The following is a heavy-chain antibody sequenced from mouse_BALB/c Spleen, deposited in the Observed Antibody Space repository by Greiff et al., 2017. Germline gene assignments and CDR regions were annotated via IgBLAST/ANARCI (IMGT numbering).Heavy chain of an antibody. V-gene: IGHV1-26*01. J-gene: IGHJ1*01. CDR2: VNPNNGGT. CDR1: GYTFTDYY. CDR3: ARWDWYFDV. Sequence: EVKLVESGPELVKPGASVKISCKASGYTFTDYYMNWVKQSHGKSLEWIGLVNPNNGGTSYNQKFKGKATLTVDKSSSTAYMELRSLTSEDSAVYYCARWDWYFDVWGAGTTVTVSS.